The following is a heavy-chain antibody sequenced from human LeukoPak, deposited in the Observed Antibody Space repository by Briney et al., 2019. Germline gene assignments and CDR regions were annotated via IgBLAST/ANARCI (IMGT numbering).Heavy chain of an antibody. CDR2: ITSADSST. J-gene: IGHJ4*02. V-gene: IGHV3-74*01. D-gene: IGHD5-24*01. CDR1: GFTFSSYW. CDR3: ARGRPNNYFDY. Sequence: GGSLRLSCAASGFTFSSYWMHWVRHAPGRGLVWVSRITSADSSTSYADSVKGRFTIARDNAKNTLYLQMNSLRAEDTAVYYCARGRPNNYFDYWGQGTLVTVSS.